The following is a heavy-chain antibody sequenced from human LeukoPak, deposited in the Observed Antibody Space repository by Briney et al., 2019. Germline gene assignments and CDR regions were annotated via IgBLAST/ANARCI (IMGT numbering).Heavy chain of an antibody. V-gene: IGHV4-39*01. CDR1: GGSISSSSYY. CDR2: IYYSGST. CDR3: ARHRFRSGSYYFDY. J-gene: IGHJ4*02. D-gene: IGHD1-26*01. Sequence: SETLSLTCTVSGGSISSSSYYWGWIRQPPGKGLEWIGSIYYSGSTYYNPSLKSRVTISVDTSKNQFSLKLSSVTAADTAVYYCARHRFRSGSYYFDYWGQGTLVTVSS.